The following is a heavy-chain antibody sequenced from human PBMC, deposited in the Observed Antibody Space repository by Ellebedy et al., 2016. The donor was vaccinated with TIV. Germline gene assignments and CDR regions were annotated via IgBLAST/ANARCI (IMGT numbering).Heavy chain of an antibody. Sequence: GESLKISCAASGFTFGFSFSRYAMSWVRQAPGKGLEWVANTKEDGSEKYYVDSVRGRFTISRDNAKNSLYLQMNSLRAEDTAVYYCARDRGYDTFDYWGQGILVTVSS. J-gene: IGHJ4*02. V-gene: IGHV3-7*01. CDR3: ARDRGYDTFDY. D-gene: IGHD5-12*01. CDR2: TKEDGSEK. CDR1: GFTFGFSFSRYA.